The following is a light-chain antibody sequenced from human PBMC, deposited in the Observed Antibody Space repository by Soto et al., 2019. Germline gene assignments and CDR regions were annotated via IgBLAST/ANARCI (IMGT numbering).Light chain of an antibody. CDR3: QQYNSYSRT. V-gene: IGKV1-5*01. J-gene: IGKJ1*01. CDR2: DAS. CDR1: QSISSW. Sequence: DIQMTQSPSTLSASVGDRVTITCRASQSISSWLAWYQQKPGKAPKLLIYDASSLESGVPSSFSGSGSGTEFTLTISSLQTDDFATYYCQQYNSYSRTFGQGTKVEIK.